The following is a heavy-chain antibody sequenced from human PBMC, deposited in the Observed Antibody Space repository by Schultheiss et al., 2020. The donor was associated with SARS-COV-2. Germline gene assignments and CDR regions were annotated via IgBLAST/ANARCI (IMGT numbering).Heavy chain of an antibody. CDR1: GFTFSSYA. D-gene: IGHD2-2*01. Sequence: GGSLRLSCAASGFTFSSYAMSWFRQAPGKGLEWVGFIRSKAYGGTTEYAASVKGRFTISRDDSKSIAYLQMNSLKTEDTAVYYCTRVGEGIVVVPAAPRIWGQGTMVTVSS. CDR2: IRSKAYGGTT. CDR3: TRVGEGIVVVPAAPRI. V-gene: IGHV3-49*03. J-gene: IGHJ3*02.